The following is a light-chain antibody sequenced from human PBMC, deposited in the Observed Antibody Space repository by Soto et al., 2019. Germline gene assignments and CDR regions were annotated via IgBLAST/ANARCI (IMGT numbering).Light chain of an antibody. J-gene: IGKJ2*01. V-gene: IGKV3-15*01. CDR1: QSVSSD. Sequence: EIVMTQSPATLSVSPGERATLSCRASQSVSSDLAWYQQKPGQPPRLLIYGASTRATGVPARFSGSRSGTEFTLTISSLQSEDFAVCYCQQYNNWPYTFGQGTKLDIK. CDR3: QQYNNWPYT. CDR2: GAS.